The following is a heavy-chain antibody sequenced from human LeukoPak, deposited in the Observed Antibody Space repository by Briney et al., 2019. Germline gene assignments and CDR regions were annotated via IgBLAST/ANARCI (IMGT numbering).Heavy chain of an antibody. J-gene: IGHJ3*02. CDR3: ARLAQDAFDI. CDR2: IWYDGSSK. CDR1: GFSFSAYG. V-gene: IGHV3-33*01. Sequence: GGSLRLSCAASGFSFSAYGVHWVRQAPGKGLEWVAVIWYDGSSKDYADSVKGRFTFSRDNSKNTLYLQMNSLRAEDTAVYYCARLAQDAFDIWGQGTMVTVSS.